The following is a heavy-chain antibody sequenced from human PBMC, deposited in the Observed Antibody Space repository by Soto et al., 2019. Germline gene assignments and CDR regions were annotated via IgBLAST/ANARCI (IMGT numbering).Heavy chain of an antibody. CDR2: IKQDGSEK. V-gene: IGHV3-7*01. D-gene: IGHD6-19*01. CDR1: GFTFSSYS. J-gene: IGHJ4*02. CDR3: ARVRAVANFDY. Sequence: EVQLVESGGGLVQPGGSLRLSCAASGFTFSSYSMSWVRQAPGKGLEWVANIKQDGSEKYYVDSVKGRFTISRDNAKNSLYLQMNSLRAEDTAVYYCARVRAVANFDYWGQGTLVTVSS.